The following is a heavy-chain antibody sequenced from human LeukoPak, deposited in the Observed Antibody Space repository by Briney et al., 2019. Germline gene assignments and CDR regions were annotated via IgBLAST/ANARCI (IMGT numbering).Heavy chain of an antibody. Sequence: PGGSLRLSCAASGFAFSTFAMTWVRQTPGKGLEWVSAISGGDGDTYYADSVKGRFTISRDNSKNTLYLQMNSLKTEDTAVYYCTTDYRLMVRGVNVDAFDIWGQGTMVTVSS. J-gene: IGHJ3*02. D-gene: IGHD3-10*01. CDR2: ISGGDGDT. CDR1: GFAFSTFA. V-gene: IGHV3-23*01. CDR3: TTDYRLMVRGVNVDAFDI.